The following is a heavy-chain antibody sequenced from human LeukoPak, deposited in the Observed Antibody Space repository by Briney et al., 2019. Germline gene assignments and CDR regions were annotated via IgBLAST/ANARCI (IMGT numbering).Heavy chain of an antibody. CDR2: IYSSGST. V-gene: IGHV4-39*01. D-gene: IGHD1-7*01. CDR3: ASVVPRYNWNYVGY. CDR1: GGSISSSSYY. J-gene: IGHJ4*02. Sequence: PSETLSLTCTVSGGSISSSSYYWGWIRQPPGKGLEWIGSIYSSGSTYYNPSLKSRVTISVDTSKNQFSLKLSSVTAADTAVYHCASVVPRYNWNYVGYWGQGTLVTVSS.